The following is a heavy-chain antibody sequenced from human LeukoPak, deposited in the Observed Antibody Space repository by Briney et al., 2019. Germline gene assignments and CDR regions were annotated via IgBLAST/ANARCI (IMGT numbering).Heavy chain of an antibody. CDR2: ISGSGAST. CDR1: AFTFSNYA. J-gene: IGHJ4*02. V-gene: IGHV3-23*01. D-gene: IGHD3-22*01. CDR3: AKGSSDYVMYYFDN. Sequence: PGGSLRLSCAASAFTFSNYAMSWVRQAPGKGLEWVSAISGSGASTYYADSVKGRFTISRDKSQNTLYLQMNSLRAEDTAVYYCAKGSSDYVMYYFDNWGQGTLVTVSS.